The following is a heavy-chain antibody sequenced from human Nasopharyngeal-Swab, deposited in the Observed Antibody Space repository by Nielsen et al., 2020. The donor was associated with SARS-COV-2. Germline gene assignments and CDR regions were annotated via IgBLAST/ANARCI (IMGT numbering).Heavy chain of an antibody. CDR2: MNPNNGNT. J-gene: IGHJ4*02. D-gene: IGHD6-19*01. CDR3: ARLVSRGWYHLSDY. V-gene: IGHV1-8*02. Sequence: ASVKVSCKPSGYTFTDYYMHWVRQATGQGLEWMGWMNPNNGNTDYAQKFQGRVTMTRDTSISTAYMELSSLTSEDTAVYYCARLVSRGWYHLSDYWGQGTLVTVSS. CDR1: GYTFTDYY.